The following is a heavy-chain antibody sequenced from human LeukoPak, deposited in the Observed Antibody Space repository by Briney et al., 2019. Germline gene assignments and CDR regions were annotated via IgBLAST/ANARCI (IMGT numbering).Heavy chain of an antibody. CDR1: GGSISSYY. J-gene: IGHJ4*02. Sequence: SETLSLTCTDSGGSISSYYWSWIRQPPGKGLEWIGYIYTSGSTNYNPSLKSRVTISVDTSKNQFSLKLSSVTAADTAVYYCARRIDYWGQGTLVTVSS. V-gene: IGHV4-4*09. CDR3: ARRIDY. CDR2: IYTSGST.